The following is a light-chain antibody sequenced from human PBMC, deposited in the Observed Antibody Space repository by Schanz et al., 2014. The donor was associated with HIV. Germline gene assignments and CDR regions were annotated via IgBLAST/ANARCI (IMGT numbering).Light chain of an antibody. V-gene: IGLV2-8*01. CDR1: SSDVGGYNH. CDR2: EVI. Sequence: QSALTQPPSASGSPGQSVTISCTGTSSDVGGYNHVSWYQQHPGKAPKLMIYEVIKRPSGVPDRFSGSKSGSTASLAISGLQSEDESDFFCATWDDSLEGWVFGGGTKLTVL. CDR3: ATWDDSLEGWV. J-gene: IGLJ3*02.